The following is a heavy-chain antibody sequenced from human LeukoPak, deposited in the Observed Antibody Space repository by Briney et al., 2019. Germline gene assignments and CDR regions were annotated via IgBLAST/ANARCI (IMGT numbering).Heavy chain of an antibody. V-gene: IGHV4-4*02. J-gene: IGHJ4*02. Sequence: SETLSLTCAVSGGSISSSNWWGWVRQPPGKGLEGIGEIYHSGSTNYNPSLKSRVTISVDKSKNQFSLKLSSVTAADTAVYYCARDRDNCGGDCYLFDYWGQGTLVTVSS. CDR1: GGSISSSNW. CDR2: IYHSGST. D-gene: IGHD2-21*02. CDR3: ARDRDNCGGDCYLFDY.